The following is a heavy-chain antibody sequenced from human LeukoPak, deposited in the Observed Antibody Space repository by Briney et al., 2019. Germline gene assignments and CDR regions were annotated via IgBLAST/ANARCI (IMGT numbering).Heavy chain of an antibody. CDR2: ISGSGGST. CDR1: GFTFSSYA. V-gene: IGHV3-23*01. CDR3: AKGHLWFGELLSDY. D-gene: IGHD3-10*01. Sequence: GGSLRLSCAASGFTFSSYAMSLVRQAPGKGLEWVSAISGSGGSTYYADSVKGRFTISRDNSKNTLYLQMNSLRAEDTAVYYCAKGHLWFGELLSDYWGQGTLVTVSS. J-gene: IGHJ4*02.